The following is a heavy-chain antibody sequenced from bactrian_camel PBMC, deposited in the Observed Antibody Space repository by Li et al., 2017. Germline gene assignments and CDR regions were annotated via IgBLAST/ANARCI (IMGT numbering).Heavy chain of an antibody. CDR3: AAEDFRGCRSIGYTRAPWKY. D-gene: IGHD1*01. CDR1: GGTTSGLTIREVC. J-gene: IGHJ4*01. CDR2: LYSGGGRAEGGTT. V-gene: IGHV3S54*01. Sequence: HVQLVESGGGSMQAGESLKLSCAASGGTTSGLTIREVCMAWFRQAPGREREAVATLYSGGGRAEGGTTYIADSVKGRFTLSQDDGKSTLYLQMNDLKSEDTAMYYCAAEDFRGCRSIGYTRAPWKYWGQGTQVTVS.